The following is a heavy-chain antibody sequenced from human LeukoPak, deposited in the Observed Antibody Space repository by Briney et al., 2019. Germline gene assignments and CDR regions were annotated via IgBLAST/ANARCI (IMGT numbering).Heavy chain of an antibody. CDR1: GGSISSSSYD. V-gene: IGHV4-39*01. Sequence: PSDTLSLTCTVSGGSISSSSYDWGWLRQPPGKGLEWIGSIYDSGSTYYNPSLKSRVIISVDTSKNQFSLKLSSVTSADTAVYYRARHYGGNAVDYWGQGTLVTVSS. CDR3: ARHYGGNAVDY. CDR2: IYDSGST. D-gene: IGHD4-23*01. J-gene: IGHJ4*02.